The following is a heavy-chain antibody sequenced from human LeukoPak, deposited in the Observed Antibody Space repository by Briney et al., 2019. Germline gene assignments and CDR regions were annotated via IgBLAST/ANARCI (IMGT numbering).Heavy chain of an antibody. CDR2: INPNNEAT. Sequence: ASVKVSCKASGYTFIGHYIHWVRQAPGQGLEWMARINPNNEATKYAQKFQGRVTMTRDTSISTAYMGLSGLTSDDTAVYYCARDRYYDSSGSNPGERALEIWGQGTMVAVSS. CDR1: GYTFIGHY. J-gene: IGHJ3*02. CDR3: ARDRYYDSSGSNPGERALEI. V-gene: IGHV1-2*02. D-gene: IGHD3-22*01.